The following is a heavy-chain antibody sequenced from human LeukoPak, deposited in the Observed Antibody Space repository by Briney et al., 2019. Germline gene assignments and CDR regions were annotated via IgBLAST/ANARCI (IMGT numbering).Heavy chain of an antibody. CDR1: GFTSSNYW. Sequence: GGSPRLSCAASGFTSSNYWMSWVRQAPRKGLEWVANIKQDGSEKYYVDSVKGRFTISRDNAKNSLYLQMNSLRAEDTAVYYCARDRGSSGWYEFDYWGQGTLVTVSS. CDR2: IKQDGSEK. CDR3: ARDRGSSGWYEFDY. D-gene: IGHD6-19*01. J-gene: IGHJ4*02. V-gene: IGHV3-7*01.